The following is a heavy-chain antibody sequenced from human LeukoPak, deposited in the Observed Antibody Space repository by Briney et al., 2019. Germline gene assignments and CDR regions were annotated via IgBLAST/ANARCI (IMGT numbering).Heavy chain of an antibody. CDR2: IWYDGSNK. V-gene: IGHV3-33*06. J-gene: IGHJ4*02. CDR1: GFTFSSYG. D-gene: IGHD5-18*01. Sequence: GRSLRLSCAASGFTFSSYGMHWVRQAPGKGLEWVAVIWYDGSNKYYADSVKGRFTISRDNSKNTLFLQMNSLRAEDTAVYYCAKSVGYSYGSPLDYWGQGTLVTVSS. CDR3: AKSVGYSYGSPLDY.